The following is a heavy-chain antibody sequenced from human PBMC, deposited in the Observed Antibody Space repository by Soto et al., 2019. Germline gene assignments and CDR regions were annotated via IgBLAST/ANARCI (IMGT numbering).Heavy chain of an antibody. CDR3: ARESEDLTSNFDY. J-gene: IGHJ4*02. Sequence: EVQLVESGGGLVQPGGSLRLSCAASGFTFSNAWMNWVRQAPGKGLEWIGRIKKRADGGTADHATPVKGRFTISRDDSKNTLYLQMNSLKTEDTAVYYCARESEDLTSNFDYWGQGTLVTVSS. CDR1: GFTFSNAW. CDR2: IKKRADGGTA. V-gene: IGHV3-15*01.